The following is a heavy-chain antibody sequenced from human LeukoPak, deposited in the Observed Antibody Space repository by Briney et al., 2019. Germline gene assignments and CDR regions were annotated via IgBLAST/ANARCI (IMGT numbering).Heavy chain of an antibody. Sequence: SQTLSLTCAFSGYSVTCNNAAWNWIRQSPSKGLEWLARTYYGSKLYNDYAVSVKSQITIHPDTSKNQSSLQLNSVTPEDTAVYYCARSYDSSGYYYLVLDYWGQGTLVTVSS. J-gene: IGHJ4*02. D-gene: IGHD3-22*01. CDR3: ARSYDSSGYYYLVLDY. CDR2: TYYGSKLYN. CDR1: GYSVTCNNAA. V-gene: IGHV6-1*01.